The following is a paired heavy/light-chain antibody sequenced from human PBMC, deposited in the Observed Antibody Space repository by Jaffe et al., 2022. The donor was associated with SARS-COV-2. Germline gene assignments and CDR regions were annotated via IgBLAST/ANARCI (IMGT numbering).Light chain of an antibody. V-gene: IGKV1-39*01. CDR3: QQSYSTPRT. Sequence: DIQMTQSPSSLSASVGDRVTITCRASQSISNFLNWYQQKPGKAPKVLIYAVSSLQSGVPSRFSGSGSGTDFTLTISSLQPEDFATYYCQQSYSTPRTFGGGTKVEIK. J-gene: IGKJ4*01. CDR1: QSISNF. CDR2: AVS.
Heavy chain of an antibody. CDR1: GGSISSGDSY. CDR2: IYYSGST. CDR3: GRDTLTSFDI. D-gene: IGHD3-16*01. Sequence: QVQLQESGPGLVKPSQTLSLTCTVSGGSISSGDSYWSWIRQHPGKGLEWIGYIYYSGSTYYNPSLKSRATISVDTSKNQFSLKLSSVTAADTAVYYCGRDTLTSFDIWGQGTMVTVSS. J-gene: IGHJ3*02. V-gene: IGHV4-31*03.